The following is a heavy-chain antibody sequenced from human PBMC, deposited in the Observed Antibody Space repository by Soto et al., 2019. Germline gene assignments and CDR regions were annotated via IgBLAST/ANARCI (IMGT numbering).Heavy chain of an antibody. CDR2: VYYSGVT. CDR3: ARGNDWQSSTFAI. V-gene: IGHV4-59*11. Sequence: QLQLQESRPGLVKPSETLSLTCTFSGGSLLDHYWNWIRQTPGKGLHWIGYVYYSGVTNYNPSLKSQVSMSVSTSTYQSSLNLGPVTAAETAAYYCARGNDWQSSTFAIWGQGTMVSVSS. J-gene: IGHJ3*02. D-gene: IGHD2-21*01. CDR1: GGSLLDHY.